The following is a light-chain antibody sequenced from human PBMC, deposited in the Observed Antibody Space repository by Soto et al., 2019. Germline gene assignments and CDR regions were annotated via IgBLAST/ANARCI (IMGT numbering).Light chain of an antibody. Sequence: QSALTQPPSVSGSPGQSVTISCTGTSSDVGSYNRVSWYQQPPGTAPKLMIYEVSNRPSGVPDRFSGSKSGNTASLTISGLQAEDEADYYCSLYTSSSAGWVFGGGTKLTVL. J-gene: IGLJ3*02. V-gene: IGLV2-18*01. CDR3: SLYTSSSAGWV. CDR2: EVS. CDR1: SSDVGSYNR.